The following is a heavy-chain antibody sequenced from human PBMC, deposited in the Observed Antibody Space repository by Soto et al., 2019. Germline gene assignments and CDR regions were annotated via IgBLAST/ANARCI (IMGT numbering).Heavy chain of an antibody. D-gene: IGHD3-16*01. J-gene: IGHJ4*01. CDR2: STATFRTA. V-gene: IGHV1-69*01. Sequence: VQLVQSGTEVKKPGSSVKLSCKASGGSFNFAMSWVRQAPGQGLEWMGGSTATFRTAVEAPKFQGRVTITAEEPTATLSIGLTSLRSEDTAVYFCAFSGGRGSHIEYGGPGSVVIVSS. CDR3: AFSGGRGSHIEY. CDR1: GGSFNFA.